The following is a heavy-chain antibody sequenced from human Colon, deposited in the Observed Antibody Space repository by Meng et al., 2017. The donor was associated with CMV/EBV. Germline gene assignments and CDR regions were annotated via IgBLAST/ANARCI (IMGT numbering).Heavy chain of an antibody. CDR2: ISTGSTYI. CDR3: TRDQGYSRRFDF. J-gene: IGHJ4*02. Sequence: GESLKISCAASGFTFSSYSKDWVRQAPGKGLEWVSSISTGSTYIYYANSVKGRFTISRDNANNSLYLQMNSLTAEDTAVYYCTRDQGYSRRFDFWGQGTLVTVSS. D-gene: IGHD4-11*01. CDR1: GFTFSSYS. V-gene: IGHV3-21*06.